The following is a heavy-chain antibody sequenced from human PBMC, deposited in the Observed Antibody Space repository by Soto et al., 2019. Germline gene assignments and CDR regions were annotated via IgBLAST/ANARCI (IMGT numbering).Heavy chain of an antibody. V-gene: IGHV4-59*01. CDR3: AGVRDGTTIWFDP. J-gene: IGHJ5*02. CDR2: IYYSGST. CDR1: GGSISSYY. D-gene: IGHD4-4*01. Sequence: PSETLSLTCTVSGGSISSYYWSWIRQPPGKGLEWIGYIYYSGSTNYNPFLKSRVTISVDTSKNQFSLKLSSVTAADTAVYYCAGVRDGTTIWFDPWGQGTLVTVSS.